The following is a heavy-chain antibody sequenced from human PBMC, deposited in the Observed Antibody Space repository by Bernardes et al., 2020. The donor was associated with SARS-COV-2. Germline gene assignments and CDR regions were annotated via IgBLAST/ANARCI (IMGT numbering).Heavy chain of an antibody. D-gene: IGHD1-26*01. V-gene: IGHV3-23*01. J-gene: IGHJ3*02. CDR1: GFTFSSHA. CDR2: FSGSGGGT. Sequence: GGSLRLSCAASGFTFSSHAMNWVRQAPGKGLEWVSGFSGSGGGTYYADSVKGRFTISRDNSKNTLYLQMTSLRAEDTAVYYCAKDISGNSYDAFNIWGHGTMVTVSS. CDR3: AKDISGNSYDAFNI.